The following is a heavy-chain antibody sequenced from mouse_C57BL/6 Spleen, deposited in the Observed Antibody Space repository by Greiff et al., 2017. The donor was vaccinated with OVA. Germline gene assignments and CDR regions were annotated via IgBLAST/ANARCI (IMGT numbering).Heavy chain of an antibody. CDR2: ISGGGGNT. J-gene: IGHJ3*01. CDR1: GFTFSSYT. CDR3: ARHPHYYGIAWFAY. V-gene: IGHV5-9*01. D-gene: IGHD1-1*01. Sequence: EVKLEESGGGLVKPGGSLKLSCAASGFTFSSYTMSWVRQTPEKRLEWVATISGGGGNTYYPDSVKGRFTISRDNAKNTLYLQMSSLRSEDTALYYCARHPHYYGIAWFAYWGQGTLVTVSA.